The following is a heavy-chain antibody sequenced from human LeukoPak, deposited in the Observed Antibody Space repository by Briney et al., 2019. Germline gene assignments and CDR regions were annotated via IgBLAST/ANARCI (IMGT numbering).Heavy chain of an antibody. CDR1: GVSISTDNYH. CDR3: ARYGSGSTWFDP. Sequence: SETLSLTYTVSGVSISTDNYHWSCIRQPPGKGLVWIGYINYSGSTYYNPSLKSRVTISVDTSKNHFSLKLSSVTAADTAVYYCARYGSGSTWFDPWGLGTLVTVSS. CDR2: INYSGST. J-gene: IGHJ5*02. D-gene: IGHD3-10*01. V-gene: IGHV4-30-4*01.